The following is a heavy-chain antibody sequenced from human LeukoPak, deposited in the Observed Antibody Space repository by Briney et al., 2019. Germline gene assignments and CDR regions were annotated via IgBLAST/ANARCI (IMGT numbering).Heavy chain of an antibody. J-gene: IGHJ4*02. Sequence: ASVKVSCKTSGYTFIGHYMHWVRQAPGHGLEWMGCFSPKTGGSHFAQKFRGRVAMTTDTSISTAYLELSSLRSDDTAVYYCVRDSGGSYYYPSDYWGQGTLVTVSS. D-gene: IGHD1-26*01. CDR2: FSPKTGGS. CDR3: VRDSGGSYYYPSDY. CDR1: GYTFIGHY. V-gene: IGHV1-2*02.